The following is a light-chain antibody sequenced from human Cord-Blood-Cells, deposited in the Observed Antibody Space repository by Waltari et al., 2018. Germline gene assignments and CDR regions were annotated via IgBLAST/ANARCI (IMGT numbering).Light chain of an antibody. CDR2: DVS. CDR1: SSDVGGYNY. Sequence: QSALTQPASVSGSPGQSITISCTGTSSDVGGYNYVSWYQQHPGKAPKLMIYDVSNRPSWVSNLFSGSKSGNTASLTISELQAEDGADYYCSSYTSSSTVVFGGGTKLTVL. J-gene: IGLJ2*01. V-gene: IGLV2-14*01. CDR3: SSYTSSSTVV.